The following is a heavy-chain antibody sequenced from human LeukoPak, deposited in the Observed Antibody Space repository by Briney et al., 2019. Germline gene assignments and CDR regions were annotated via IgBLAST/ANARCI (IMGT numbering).Heavy chain of an antibody. J-gene: IGHJ3*02. CDR2: IIPIFGTA. D-gene: IGHD3-3*01. V-gene: IGHV1-69*13. CDR3: AVAIFGVGSI. Sequence: ASVKVSCKASGGTFSSYAISWVRQAPGQGLEWMGGIIPIFGTANYAQKFQGRVTITADESTSTAYMELSSLRSEDTAVYYRAVAIFGVGSIWGQGTMVTVSS. CDR1: GGTFSSYA.